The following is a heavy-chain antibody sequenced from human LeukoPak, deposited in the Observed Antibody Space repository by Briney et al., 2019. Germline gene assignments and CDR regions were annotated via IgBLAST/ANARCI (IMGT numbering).Heavy chain of an antibody. CDR3: AREAPERWELLRYFDY. V-gene: IGHV1-69*13. CDR1: GGTFSSYA. Sequence: SVKVSFKASGGTFSSYAISWVRQAPGQGLEWMGGIIPIFGTANYAQKFQGRVTITADESTSTAYMELSSLRSEDTAVYYCAREAPERWELLRYFDYWGQGTLVTVSS. CDR2: IIPIFGTA. D-gene: IGHD1-26*01. J-gene: IGHJ4*02.